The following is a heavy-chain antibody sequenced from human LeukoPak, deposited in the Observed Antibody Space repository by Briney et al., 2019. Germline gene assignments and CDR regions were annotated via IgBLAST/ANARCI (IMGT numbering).Heavy chain of an antibody. J-gene: IGHJ4*02. V-gene: IGHV4-39*07. Sequence: SKTLSLTCTVSGGSISSSSYYWGWIRQPPGKGLEWIGSIYYSGSTYYNPSLKSRVTISVDTSKNQFSLKLSSVTAADTAVYYCASETDSSGYSTFFDYWGQGTLVTVSS. CDR2: IYYSGST. D-gene: IGHD3-22*01. CDR3: ASETDSSGYSTFFDY. CDR1: GGSISSSSYY.